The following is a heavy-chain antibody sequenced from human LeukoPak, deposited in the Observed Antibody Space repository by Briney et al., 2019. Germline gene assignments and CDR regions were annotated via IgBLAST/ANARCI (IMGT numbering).Heavy chain of an antibody. J-gene: IGHJ4*02. CDR3: ARDMGRAWYGPPDY. V-gene: IGHV3-33*01. CDR2: IWNDGSET. CDR1: GFIFSNYG. D-gene: IGHD6-13*01. Sequence: GGSLRLFCAASGFIFSNYGMHWVRQAPAKRLEWVAVIWNDGSETFHADSVKGRFRIARDNSKNTLYLQMNSLRAEDTAVYFCARDMGRAWYGPPDYWGQGTLVTVSS.